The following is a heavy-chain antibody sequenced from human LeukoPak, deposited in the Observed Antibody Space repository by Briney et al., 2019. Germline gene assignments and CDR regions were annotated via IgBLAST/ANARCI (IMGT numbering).Heavy chain of an antibody. CDR2: ISYDGSNK. CDR1: GFTFSSYG. Sequence: GGSLRLSCAASGFTFSSYGMHWVRQAPGKGLEWVAVISYDGSNKYYADSVEGRFTISRDNSKNTLYLQMNSLRAEDTAVYYCAKDHRSRYFDYWGQGTLVTVSS. J-gene: IGHJ4*02. CDR3: AKDHRSRYFDY. V-gene: IGHV3-30*18.